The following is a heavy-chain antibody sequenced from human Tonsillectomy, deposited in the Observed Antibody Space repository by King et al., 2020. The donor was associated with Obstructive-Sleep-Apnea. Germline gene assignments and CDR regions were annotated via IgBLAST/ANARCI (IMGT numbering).Heavy chain of an antibody. CDR1: GFTFSSYG. V-gene: IGHV3-33*01. CDR2: IWYDGRDK. Sequence: VQLVESGGGVVQPGRSLRLSCAASGFTFSSYGMHWVRQAPGKGLEWVAVIWYDGRDKYYADSVKGRFTISRDNSKNTLYLQMNSMRAEDTAVYYCARDDYGDYVMALGAIDIWGQGTMVTVSS. CDR3: ARDDYGDYVMALGAIDI. J-gene: IGHJ3*02. D-gene: IGHD4-17*01.